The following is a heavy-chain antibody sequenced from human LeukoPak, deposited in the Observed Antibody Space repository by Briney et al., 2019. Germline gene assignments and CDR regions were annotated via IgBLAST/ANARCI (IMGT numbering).Heavy chain of an antibody. D-gene: IGHD3-3*01. J-gene: IGHJ5*02. Sequence: GGSVKVSCKASGYTFTSYGISWVRQAPGQGLEWMGWISAYNGNTNYAQKLQGRVTMTTDTSTSTAYMELRSLRSDDTAVYYCARLCTYYRLWSGSNWFDPWGQGTLVTVSS. CDR1: GYTFTSYG. CDR3: ARLCTYYRLWSGSNWFDP. V-gene: IGHV1-18*01. CDR2: ISAYNGNT.